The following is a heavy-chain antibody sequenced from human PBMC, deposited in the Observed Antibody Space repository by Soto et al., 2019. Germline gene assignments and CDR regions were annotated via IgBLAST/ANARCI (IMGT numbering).Heavy chain of an antibody. CDR2: IWYDGSNK. V-gene: IGHV3-33*01. CDR3: ARDAQYYDSSGYSPRDYYYYYGMDV. Sequence: QVQLVESGGGVVQPGRSLRLSCAASGFTFSSYGMHWVRQAPGKGLEWVAVIWYDGSNKYYADSVKGRFTISRDNSKNTLYLQMNSLRAEDTAVYYCARDAQYYDSSGYSPRDYYYYYGMDVWGQGTTVTVSS. CDR1: GFTFSSYG. J-gene: IGHJ6*02. D-gene: IGHD3-22*01.